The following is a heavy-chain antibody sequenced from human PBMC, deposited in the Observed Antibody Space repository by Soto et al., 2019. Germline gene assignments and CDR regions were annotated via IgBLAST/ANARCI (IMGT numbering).Heavy chain of an antibody. CDR1: GYSFTSYW. CDR3: ARRGIAVAGTILMNYYGMDV. CDR2: IDPSDSYT. V-gene: IGHV5-10-1*01. D-gene: IGHD6-19*01. J-gene: IGHJ6*02. Sequence: VESLKISCNGSGYSFTSYWISWVRQMPGKCLEWMGRIDPSDSYTNYSPSFQGHVTISAYKSISTAYLQWSSLKASDTAMYYCARRGIAVAGTILMNYYGMDVWGQGTTVTVSS.